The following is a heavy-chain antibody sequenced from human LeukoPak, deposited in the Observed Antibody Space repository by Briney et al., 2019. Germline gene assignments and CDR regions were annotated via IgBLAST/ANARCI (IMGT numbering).Heavy chain of an antibody. Sequence: ASVKVSCKASGYSFTNYGISWVRQAPGQGLEWMGWISAYNGYTHFAQKFQGRVTMTTDTSTSTAYMELRSLRSDDTAVYYCARDMGATQSVGAFDIWGQGTMVTVSS. CDR1: GYSFTNYG. J-gene: IGHJ3*02. CDR3: ARDMGATQSVGAFDI. CDR2: ISAYNGYT. D-gene: IGHD1-26*01. V-gene: IGHV1-18*01.